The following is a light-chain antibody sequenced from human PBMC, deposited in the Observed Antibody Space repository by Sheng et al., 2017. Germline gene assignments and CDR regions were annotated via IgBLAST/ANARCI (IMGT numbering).Light chain of an antibody. CDR1: RLRSYY. Sequence: SSELTQDPAVSVALGQTVRITCQGDRLRSYYASWYQQKPGQAPVFVIYGKNNRPSGIPDRFSASSSGNTASLTITGAQAEDEADYYCNSRDSSGNHLVFGGGTKLTVL. V-gene: IGLV3-19*01. J-gene: IGLJ2*01. CDR3: NSRDSSGNHLV. CDR2: GKN.